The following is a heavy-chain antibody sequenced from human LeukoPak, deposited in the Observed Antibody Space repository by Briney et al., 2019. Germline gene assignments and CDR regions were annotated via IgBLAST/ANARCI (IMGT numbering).Heavy chain of an antibody. D-gene: IGHD2-21*01. CDR2: IYYSGST. Sequence: SETLSLTCTVSGGSLSSYYWSWIRQPPGKGLEWIGYIYYSGSTNYNPSLKSRVTISVDTSKNQFSLKLSSVTAADTAVYYCAREAGVSRLTFPWFDPWGQGTLVTVSS. J-gene: IGHJ5*02. V-gene: IGHV4-59*01. CDR1: GGSLSSYY. CDR3: AREAGVSRLTFPWFDP.